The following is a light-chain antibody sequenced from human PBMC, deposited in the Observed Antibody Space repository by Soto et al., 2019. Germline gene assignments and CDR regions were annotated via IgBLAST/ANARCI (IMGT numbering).Light chain of an antibody. CDR3: SSYRNSSTLYV. CDR2: EVT. CDR1: SNDVAITKY. J-gene: IGLJ1*01. V-gene: IGLV2-8*01. Sequence: QSALTQPPSASGSPGQSVTISCTGTSNDVAITKYVSWYQQRPGKVPRLMIYEVTKRPSGVPDRFSGSKSGNTASLTISGLQAEDEADYHCSSYRNSSTLYVFGTGTKVTVL.